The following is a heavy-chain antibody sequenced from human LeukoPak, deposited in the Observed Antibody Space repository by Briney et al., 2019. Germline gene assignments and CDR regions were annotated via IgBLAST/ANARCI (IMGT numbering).Heavy chain of an antibody. V-gene: IGHV4-39*01. CDR1: GGSISSSSYY. J-gene: IGHJ4*02. CDR2: IYYSGST. Sequence: SETLSLTCTVSGGSISSSSYYWGWIRQPPGKGLEWIGSIYYSGSTYYNPSLKSRVTISVDTSKNQFSLKLSSVTAADTAVYYCASQPDRSIAARPDYWGQGTLVTVSS. D-gene: IGHD6-6*01. CDR3: ASQPDRSIAARPDY.